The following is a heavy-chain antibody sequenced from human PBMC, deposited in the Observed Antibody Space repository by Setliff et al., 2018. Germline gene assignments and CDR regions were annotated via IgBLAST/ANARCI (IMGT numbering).Heavy chain of an antibody. V-gene: IGHV3-23*01. J-gene: IGHJ4*02. Sequence: ETLSLSCAASGFTFAVYAMTWVRQAPGKGLEWVSVISGSGGSTYYADSVKGRFTISRDNSNNTLFLQMDSLRAEDTAIYYCAKDPAAKSGWLYYFDYWGQGTLVTVSS. CDR2: ISGSGGST. CDR1: GFTFAVYA. CDR3: AKDPAAKSGWLYYFDY. D-gene: IGHD6-19*01.